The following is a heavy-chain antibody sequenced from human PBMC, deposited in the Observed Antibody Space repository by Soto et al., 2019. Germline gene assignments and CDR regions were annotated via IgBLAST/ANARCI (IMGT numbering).Heavy chain of an antibody. D-gene: IGHD2-15*01. V-gene: IGHV3-30-3*01. CDR2: ISYDGSNK. J-gene: IGHJ4*02. CDR1: GVTFSSYA. Sequence: QVQLVESGGGVVQPGRSLRLSCAASGVTFSSYAMHWVRQAPGKGLEWVAVISYDGSNKYYADSVKGRFTISRDNSKNTLYLQMNSLRAEDTAVYYCARESPGIVVVVAATIYFDYWGQGTLVTVSS. CDR3: ARESPGIVVVVAATIYFDY.